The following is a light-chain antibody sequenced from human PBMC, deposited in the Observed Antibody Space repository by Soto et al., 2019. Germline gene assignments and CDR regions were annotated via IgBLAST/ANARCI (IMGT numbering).Light chain of an antibody. V-gene: IGLV2-11*01. CDR1: SSDVGNYDY. CDR2: NVN. CDR3: CSYTGSATSGV. J-gene: IGLJ2*01. Sequence: QSALIQPPSVSGSPGQSVTISCTGTSSDVGNYDYVSWCQQHPGTVPKPMIYNVNIRPSGVPDRFSGSKSGSSASMAISGLQAEDEADYKCCSYTGSATSGVIGGGNKLTVL.